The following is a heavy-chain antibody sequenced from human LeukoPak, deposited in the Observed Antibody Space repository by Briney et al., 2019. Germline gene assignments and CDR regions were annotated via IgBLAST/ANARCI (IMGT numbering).Heavy chain of an antibody. CDR1: GGSISSSNW. V-gene: IGHV4-4*02. J-gene: IGHJ3*02. CDR3: ARVGIQLWSPGAFDI. Sequence: SETLSLTCAVSGGSISSSNWWSWVRQPPGKGLEWIGEIYHSGSTNYNPSLKSRVTISVDKSKNQFSLKLSSVTAADTAVYYCARVGIQLWSPGAFDIWGQGTMVTVSS. CDR2: IYHSGST. D-gene: IGHD5-18*01.